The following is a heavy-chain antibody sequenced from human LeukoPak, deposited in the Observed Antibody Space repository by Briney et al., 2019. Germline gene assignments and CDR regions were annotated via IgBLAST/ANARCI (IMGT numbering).Heavy chain of an antibody. CDR2: TYYRSKWYN. Sequence: SQTLSLTCAISGDSVSSNSAAWNWIRQSPSRGLEWLGRTYYRSKWYNDYAVSVKSRITINPDTSKNHFSLQLSPVTPEDTALYYCARTPDSRGTMDSWGQGTLVTVSS. CDR1: GDSVSSNSAA. V-gene: IGHV6-1*01. D-gene: IGHD3-16*01. CDR3: ARTPDSRGTMDS. J-gene: IGHJ4*02.